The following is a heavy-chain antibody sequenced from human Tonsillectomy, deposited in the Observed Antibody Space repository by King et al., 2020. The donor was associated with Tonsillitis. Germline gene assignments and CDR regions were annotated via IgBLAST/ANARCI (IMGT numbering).Heavy chain of an antibody. D-gene: IGHD6-19*01. CDR3: ARVGYSSGWYDWYFDV. V-gene: IGHV4-4*07. Sequence: QLQESGPGLVKTSETLSLTCTVSGGSISTYYWSWIRQPAGKGLEWIGRIYASGGTNHSPSLNSRVTMSVDTSKNQFSPKLSSVTAADTAVYYCARVGYSSGWYDWYFDVWGRGTLVTVSS. CDR1: GGSISTYY. J-gene: IGHJ2*01. CDR2: IYASGGT.